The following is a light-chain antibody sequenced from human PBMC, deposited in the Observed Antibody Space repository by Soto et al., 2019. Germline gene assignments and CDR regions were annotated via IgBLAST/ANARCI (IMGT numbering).Light chain of an antibody. V-gene: IGLV2-14*01. CDR1: SSDVVGYNY. J-gene: IGLJ1*01. CDR3: SSYTSSSTLEGV. Sequence: SALTQPASVSGSPGQSITISCTGTSSDVVGYNYVSWYQQHPGKAPKLMIYDVSNRPSGVSNRFSGSKSGNTASLTISGLQAEDEADYYCSSYTSSSTLEGVFGTGTKVTVL. CDR2: DVS.